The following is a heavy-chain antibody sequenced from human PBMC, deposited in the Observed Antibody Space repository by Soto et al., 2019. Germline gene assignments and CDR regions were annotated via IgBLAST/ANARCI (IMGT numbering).Heavy chain of an antibody. CDR2: IVVGSGNT. CDR3: AAGPGYYYMDV. Sequence: ARWWLQQARGQRLEWIGWIVVGSGNTNYAQKFQERVTITRDMSTSTAYMELSSLRSEDTAVYYCAAGPGYYYMDVWGKGTTVTVSS. V-gene: IGHV1-58*02. J-gene: IGHJ6*03. CDR1: A.